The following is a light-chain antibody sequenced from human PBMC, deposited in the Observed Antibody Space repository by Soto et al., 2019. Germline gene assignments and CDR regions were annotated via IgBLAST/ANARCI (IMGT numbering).Light chain of an antibody. CDR2: DVS. V-gene: IGLV2-11*01. CDR1: YSDIGSYND. J-gene: IGLJ2*01. CDR3: CSYVRDYRLMI. Sequence: QSALTQPRSVSGSPGQSVTISCTGTYSDIGSYNDVSWYQHHPAKAPRLMIFDVSQRPSGVPDRFSGSKSGNTASLTISGLQTEDEADYYCCSYVRDYRLMIFGEGTKLTVL.